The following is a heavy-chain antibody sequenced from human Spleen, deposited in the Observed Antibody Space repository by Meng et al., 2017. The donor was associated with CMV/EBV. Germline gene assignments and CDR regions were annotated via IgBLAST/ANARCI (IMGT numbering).Heavy chain of an antibody. D-gene: IGHD2-8*01. Sequence: SETLSLTCTVSGYSISSGYYWGWIRQPPGKGLEWIGSIYYSGSTYYNPSLKSRVAISVDTSKNQFSLQLNSVTPEDTAVYYCARDGRMYGMDVWGQGTTVTVSS. CDR1: GYSISSGYY. CDR2: IYYSGST. CDR3: ARDGRMYGMDV. J-gene: IGHJ6*02. V-gene: IGHV4-38-2*02.